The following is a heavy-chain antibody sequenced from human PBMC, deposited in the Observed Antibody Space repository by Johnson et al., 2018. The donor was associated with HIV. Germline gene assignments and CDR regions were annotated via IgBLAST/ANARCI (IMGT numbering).Heavy chain of an antibody. Sequence: MQLVESGGGLIQPGGSLRLSCAASGFTVSNAWMTWVRQAPGKGLEWVGRIKSKTDGGTTDYAAPVKGRFTISRDDSKNTLYLQMNSLRAEDTAVYYCAKHIVLVVYAIGAAFDIWGQGTMVTVSS. CDR1: GFTVSNAW. CDR3: AKHIVLVVYAIGAAFDI. V-gene: IGHV3-15*01. D-gene: IGHD2-8*02. J-gene: IGHJ3*02. CDR2: IKSKTDGGTT.